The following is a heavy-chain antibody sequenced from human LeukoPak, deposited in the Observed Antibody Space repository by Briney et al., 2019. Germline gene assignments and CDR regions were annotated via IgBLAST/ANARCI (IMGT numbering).Heavy chain of an antibody. CDR2: ISSSSSYT. J-gene: IGHJ4*02. CDR3: ARDPEPAAGLPDY. Sequence: PGGSLRLSCAASGFTFSDYYMSWIRQAPGKELEWVSYISSSSSYTNYADSVKGRFTISRDNAKNSLYLQMNSLRAEDTAVYYCARDPEPAAGLPDYWGQGTLVTVSS. V-gene: IGHV3-11*06. CDR1: GFTFSDYY. D-gene: IGHD6-13*01.